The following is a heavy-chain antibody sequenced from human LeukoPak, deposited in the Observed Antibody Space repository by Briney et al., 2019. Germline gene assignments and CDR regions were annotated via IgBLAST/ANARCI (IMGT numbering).Heavy chain of an antibody. J-gene: IGHJ5*02. CDR3: ATFCSGGDCYSFAP. CDR1: GFTFNNYA. V-gene: IGHV3-23*01. D-gene: IGHD2-15*01. CDR2: IIDSGGST. Sequence: GGSLRLACAASGFTFNNYAMTWVRQAPGKGLEWVSTIIDSGGSTDYADSVKGRFTISRDNSKDTLFLQMDSLRVEDTAVYYCATFCSGGDCYSFAPWGQGTLVTVSS.